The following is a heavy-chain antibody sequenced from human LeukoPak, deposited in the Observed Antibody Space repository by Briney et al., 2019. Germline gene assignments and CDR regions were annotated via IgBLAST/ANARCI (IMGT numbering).Heavy chain of an antibody. CDR2: ITSRGEST. CDR1: GFTFSIYA. D-gene: IGHD3-22*01. Sequence: GGSLRLSCAASGFTFSIYAMSWVRQAPGKGLQWVSSITSRGESTWYVDSVKCRFPITRDNSENTLYLQMHSLRAEDTAVYYCARDRPNYYGSDGHYYRRDGDYWGRGTLVSVSS. J-gene: IGHJ4*02. V-gene: IGHV3-23*01. CDR3: ARDRPNYYGSDGHYYRRDGDY.